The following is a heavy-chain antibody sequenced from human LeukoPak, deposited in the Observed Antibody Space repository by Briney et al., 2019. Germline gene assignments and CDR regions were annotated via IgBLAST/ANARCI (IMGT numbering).Heavy chain of an antibody. V-gene: IGHV3-30*02. Sequence: PGGSLRLSCAASGFSFSSFGMHWVRQAPGKGLEWVAFIRYDGSNKYYADSVKGRFTISRDNSKNTLYLQMNSLRAEDTAVYYCAKEAAIWGYMDVWGKGTTVTISS. CDR1: GFSFSSFG. CDR2: IRYDGSNK. J-gene: IGHJ6*03. D-gene: IGHD3-16*01. CDR3: AKEAAIWGYMDV.